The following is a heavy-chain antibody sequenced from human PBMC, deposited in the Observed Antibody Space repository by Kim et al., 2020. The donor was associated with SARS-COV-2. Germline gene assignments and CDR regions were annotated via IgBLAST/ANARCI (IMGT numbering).Heavy chain of an antibody. CDR2: IIPIFGTA. J-gene: IGHJ6*02. CDR3: ARAQYYDFWSGYYPDYYYYGMDV. CDR1: GGTFSSYA. D-gene: IGHD3-3*01. Sequence: SVKVSCKASGGTFSSYAISWVRQAPGQGLEWMGGIIPIFGTANYAQKFQGRVTITADESTSTAYMELSSLRSEDTAVYYCARAQYYDFWSGYYPDYYYYGMDVWGQGTTVTVSS. V-gene: IGHV1-69*13.